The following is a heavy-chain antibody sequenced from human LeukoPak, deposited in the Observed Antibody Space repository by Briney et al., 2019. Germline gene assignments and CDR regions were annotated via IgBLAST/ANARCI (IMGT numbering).Heavy chain of an antibody. CDR2: IKQDGSEK. V-gene: IGHV3-7*01. CDR1: GFTFTSYW. CDR3: AKLAKYFYGSETYFFFEH. D-gene: IGHD3-10*01. J-gene: IGHJ4*02. Sequence: GGSLRLSCAASGFTFTSYWMSWVRQAPGKGLEWVANIKQDGSEKYYVDSVKGRFTISRDNAKNSLLLQMNSLRVEDTAVYYCAKLAKYFYGSETYFFFEHWGQGTPVTASS.